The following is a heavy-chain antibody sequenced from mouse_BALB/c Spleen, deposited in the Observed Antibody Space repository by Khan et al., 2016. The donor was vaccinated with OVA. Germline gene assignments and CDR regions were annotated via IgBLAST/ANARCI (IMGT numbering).Heavy chain of an antibody. Sequence: EVRLVESGGGLVQPGGSRKLSCAASGFTFSSFGMHWVRQAPKKGLEWVAYMSSGSSTIYYGDTVKGRFTISRDNSKNTPFLQLTSLTSEDSAMYYYGRSGGNFHAYLDVWGAGTSVTVSA. V-gene: IGHV5-17*02. CDR3: GRSGGNFHAYLDV. CDR2: MSSGSSTI. D-gene: IGHD2-1*01. J-gene: IGHJ1*01. CDR1: GFTFSSFG.